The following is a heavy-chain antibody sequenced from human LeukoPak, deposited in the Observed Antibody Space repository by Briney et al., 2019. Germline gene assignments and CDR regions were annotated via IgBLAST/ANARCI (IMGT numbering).Heavy chain of an antibody. Sequence: SETLSLTCAVSGGSFSGYYWSWIRQPPPKGLQWIGEINHSGSTNYNPSLKSRVTISVDTSNNQFSLKLNSVTAADTSVYYCAKSYGYGLIDIWGQGTMVTVSS. D-gene: IGHD5-18*01. CDR1: GGSFSGYY. CDR3: AKSYGYGLIDI. CDR2: INHSGST. J-gene: IGHJ3*02. V-gene: IGHV4-34*01.